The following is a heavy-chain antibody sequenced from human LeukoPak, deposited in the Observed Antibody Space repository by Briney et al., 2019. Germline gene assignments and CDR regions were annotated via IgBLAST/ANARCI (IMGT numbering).Heavy chain of an antibody. CDR3: AKRGVVIRVILVGFHKEAYYFDS. D-gene: IGHD3-22*01. CDR1: GFTFNNYG. Sequence: GGSLRLSCAASGFTFNNYGMTWVRQAPGKGLEWVSTISNTGSDTYYADSVQGRFTISRDNSENTLYLQMNNLRAEDTALYFCAKRGVVIRVILVGFHKEAYYFDSWGQGALVTVSS. V-gene: IGHV3-23*01. J-gene: IGHJ4*02. CDR2: ISNTGSDT.